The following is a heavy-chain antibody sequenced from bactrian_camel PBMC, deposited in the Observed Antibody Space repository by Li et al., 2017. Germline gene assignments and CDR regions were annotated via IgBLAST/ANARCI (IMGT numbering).Heavy chain of an antibody. Sequence: HVQLVESGGGSVQAGGSLTLSCRASGFIFSSNCLGWFRQAPGKEREGVAGMCTSGGGTYYGDSVKGRFTISQDKDKDTVYLQLNSATPDDTAVHSRQSRCFRDGNWRLVRGKGTQDTVS. CDR2: MCTSGGGT. CDR3: QSRCFRDGNWRLV. J-gene: IGHJ4*01. CDR1: GFIFSSNC. D-gene: IGHD1*01. V-gene: IGHV3S54*01.